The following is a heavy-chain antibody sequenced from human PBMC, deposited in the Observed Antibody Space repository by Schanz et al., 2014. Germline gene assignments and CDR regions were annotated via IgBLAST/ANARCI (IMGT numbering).Heavy chain of an antibody. J-gene: IGHJ4*02. Sequence: EGQLLESGGGLIQPGGSLRLSCAASGFTFSSYAMNWVRQAPGKGLEWVSSISSSGSYIHYADSVKGRFTISRDNAKNSLYLQMNSLRAEDTAVYFCARAHGNNWYGKGLDYWGQGTQVTVSS. CDR1: GFTFSSYA. CDR2: ISSSGSYI. V-gene: IGHV3-21*01. CDR3: ARAHGNNWYGKGLDY. D-gene: IGHD1-1*01.